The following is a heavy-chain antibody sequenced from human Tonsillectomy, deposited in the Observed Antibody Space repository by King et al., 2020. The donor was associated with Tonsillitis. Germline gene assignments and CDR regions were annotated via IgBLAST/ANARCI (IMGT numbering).Heavy chain of an antibody. Sequence: VQLVESGGGLVQPGGSLRLSCAASGFTFSSYEMNWVRQDPGKGLEWVSYISSSGSTIYYADSVKGRFTITRDNAKNSLYLQMNSLRAEDTAVDYCAREGIDYYDSSGYYRVDAFDIWGQGTMVTVSS. J-gene: IGHJ3*02. D-gene: IGHD3-22*01. CDR1: GFTFSSYE. CDR3: AREGIDYYDSSGYYRVDAFDI. V-gene: IGHV3-48*03. CDR2: ISSSGSTI.